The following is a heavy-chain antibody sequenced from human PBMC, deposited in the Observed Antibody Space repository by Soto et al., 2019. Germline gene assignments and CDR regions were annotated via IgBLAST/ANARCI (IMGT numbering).Heavy chain of an antibody. V-gene: IGHV1-8*01. J-gene: IGHJ4*02. CDR3: ARAHMVRGVPDY. CDR2: MNPNSGNT. CDR1: GYTFTSYD. D-gene: IGHD3-10*01. Sequence: ASVKVSCKASGYTFTSYDINWVRQATGQGLEWMGWMNPNSGNTGYAQKFQGRVTMTRNTSISTAYMELSSLRSEDTAVYYCARAHMVRGVPDYWGQGTLVTVS.